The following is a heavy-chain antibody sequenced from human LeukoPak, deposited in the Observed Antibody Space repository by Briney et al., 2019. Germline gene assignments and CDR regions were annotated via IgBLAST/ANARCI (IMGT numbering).Heavy chain of an antibody. V-gene: IGHV1-8*01. Sequence: ASVKVSCKASGYTFTSYDINWVRQATGQGLECMGWMNPNSGNTGYAQKFQGRVTMTRNTSISTAYMELRSLRSDDTAVYYCARGRQLWFGELSLWGQGTLVTVSS. CDR3: ARGRQLWFGELSL. CDR1: GYTFTSYD. D-gene: IGHD3-10*01. J-gene: IGHJ4*02. CDR2: MNPNSGNT.